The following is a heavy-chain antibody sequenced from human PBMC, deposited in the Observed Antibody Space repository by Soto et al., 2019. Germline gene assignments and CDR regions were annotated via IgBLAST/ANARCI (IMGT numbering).Heavy chain of an antibody. Sequence: QTQRKGLKWVTAISGSGGSTYYADSVKGRFTISRDNSKNTLYLQMNSLRAEDTAVYYCAKALAAYYYDRSDTDALDILLQRTIVTVSS. D-gene: IGHD3-22*01. CDR3: AKALAAYYYDRSDTDALDI. CDR2: ISGSGGST. V-gene: IGHV3-23*01. J-gene: IGHJ3*02.